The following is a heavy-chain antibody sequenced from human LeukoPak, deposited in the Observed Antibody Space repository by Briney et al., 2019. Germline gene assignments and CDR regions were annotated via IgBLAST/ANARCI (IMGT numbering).Heavy chain of an antibody. Sequence: PSETLSLTCTVSGGSISSGSYYWSWIRQPAGKGLEWIGRIYTSGSTNYNPSLKSRVTMSVDTSKNQFSLKLSSVTAADTAVYYCARGEGSYYFYWYFDLWGRGTLVTVSS. CDR2: IYTSGST. CDR1: GGSISSGSYY. V-gene: IGHV4-61*02. CDR3: ARGEGSYYFYWYFDL. D-gene: IGHD2/OR15-2a*01. J-gene: IGHJ2*01.